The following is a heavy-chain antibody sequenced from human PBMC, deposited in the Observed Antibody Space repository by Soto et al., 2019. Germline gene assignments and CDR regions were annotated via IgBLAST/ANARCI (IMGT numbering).Heavy chain of an antibody. CDR2: IIPIFGTA. Sequence: ASVKVSCKASGGTFSSYAISWVRQAPGQGLEWMGGIIPIFGTANYAQKFQGRVTITADESTSTAYMELSSLRSEDTAVYYCARASGGTHFGSAFDIWGQGPMVTASS. CDR3: ARASGGTHFGSAFDI. V-gene: IGHV1-69*13. J-gene: IGHJ3*02. D-gene: IGHD2-15*01. CDR1: GGTFSSYA.